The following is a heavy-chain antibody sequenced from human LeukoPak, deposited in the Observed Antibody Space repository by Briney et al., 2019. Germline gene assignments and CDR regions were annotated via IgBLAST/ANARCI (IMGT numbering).Heavy chain of an antibody. D-gene: IGHD5-12*01. CDR2: ISYDGSNK. J-gene: IGHJ4*02. CDR1: GFTVSSYG. Sequence: GGSLRLSCAASGFTVSSYGMHWVRQAPGKGLEWVAVISYDGSNKYYADSVKGRFTISRDNSKNTLYLQMNSLRAEDTAVYYCAKDRVKWLRLRGYFDYWGQGTLVTVSS. CDR3: AKDRVKWLRLRGYFDY. V-gene: IGHV3-30*18.